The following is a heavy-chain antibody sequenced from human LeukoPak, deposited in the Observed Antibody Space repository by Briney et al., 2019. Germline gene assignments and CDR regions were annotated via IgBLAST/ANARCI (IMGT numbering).Heavy chain of an antibody. CDR1: GYTFTGYY. J-gene: IGHJ4*02. CDR3: ARDRVSGSYGRGTYYFDY. Sequence: GASVKVSCKASGYTFTGYYMHWVRQAPGQGLEWMGWINPNSGGTNYAQKFQGRVTMTRDTSISTAYMELSRLRSDDTAVYYCARDRVSGSYGRGTYYFDYWGQGTLVTVSS. V-gene: IGHV1-2*02. CDR2: INPNSGGT. D-gene: IGHD1-26*01.